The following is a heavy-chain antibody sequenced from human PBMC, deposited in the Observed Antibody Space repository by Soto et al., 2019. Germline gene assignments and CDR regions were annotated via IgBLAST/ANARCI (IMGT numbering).Heavy chain of an antibody. J-gene: IGHJ6*02. Sequence: GPTLLNPTQSLTLTCTFSEFSLSTSGVGVGWVRQPPAKALEWLALIYSNDDKRFRTSLKSRLTITKDTSKNQVVLTMTNMDTVDTATYDCTHSRGSALYGMDVWGQGTKVTVSS. CDR3: THSRGSALYGMDV. CDR1: EFSLSTSGVG. CDR2: IYSNDDK. D-gene: IGHD3-10*01. V-gene: IGHV2-5*01.